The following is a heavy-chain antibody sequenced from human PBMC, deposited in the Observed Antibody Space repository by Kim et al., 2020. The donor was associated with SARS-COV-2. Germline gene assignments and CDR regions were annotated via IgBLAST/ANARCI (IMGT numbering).Heavy chain of an antibody. CDR3: ARGQRGYYYDSSGYTQH. D-gene: IGHD3-22*01. Sequence: LKSRVTISVDTSKNQFSLKLSSVTAADTAVYYCARGQRGYYYDSSGYTQHWGQGTLVTVSS. V-gene: IGHV4-34*01. J-gene: IGHJ1*01.